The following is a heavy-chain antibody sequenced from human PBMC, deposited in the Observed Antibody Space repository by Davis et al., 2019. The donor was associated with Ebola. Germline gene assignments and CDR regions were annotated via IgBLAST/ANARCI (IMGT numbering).Heavy chain of an antibody. CDR1: GFTSATYP. D-gene: IGHD2-2*01. Sequence: PGGSLRLSCPASGFTSATYPMTWVRQTPGKGLEWVSSTNSSGSYIYYADSVKGRFTISRDNAKKSLYLQMSSLRVEDTAVYYCARDYCDTTTCYDHWGQGSLVTVSS. CDR2: TNSSGSYI. V-gene: IGHV3-21*01. CDR3: ARDYCDTTTCYDH. J-gene: IGHJ4*02.